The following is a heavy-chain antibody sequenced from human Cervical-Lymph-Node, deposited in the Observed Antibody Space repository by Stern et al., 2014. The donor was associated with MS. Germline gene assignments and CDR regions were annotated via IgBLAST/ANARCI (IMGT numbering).Heavy chain of an antibody. CDR2: IIPIFGTA. D-gene: IGHD5/OR15-5a*01. CDR3: ARGSTIITDYFDY. J-gene: IGHJ4*02. Sequence: MQLVESGAEVKKPGSSVKVSCKASGGTFSSYAISWVRQAPGQGLEWMGGIIPIFGTADHAQTFQGRVTITADESTSTAYMELTSLRSEDTAVYYCARGSTIITDYFDYWGQGTLVTVSS. CDR1: GGTFSSYA. V-gene: IGHV1-69*01.